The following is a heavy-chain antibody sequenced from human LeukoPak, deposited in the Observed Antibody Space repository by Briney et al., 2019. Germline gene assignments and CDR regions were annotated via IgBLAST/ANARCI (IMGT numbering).Heavy chain of an antibody. CDR1: GGSISSYY. CDR2: IYYSGST. D-gene: IGHD3-10*01. Sequence: PSETLSLTCTVSGGSISSYYWSWIRQPPGKGLEWIGYIYYSGSTNYNPSLKSRVTISVDTSKNQFSLKLSSVTAADTAVYYCARVRELLWFGETGDAFDIWGQGTMVTVSS. CDR3: ARVRELLWFGETGDAFDI. J-gene: IGHJ3*02. V-gene: IGHV4-59*01.